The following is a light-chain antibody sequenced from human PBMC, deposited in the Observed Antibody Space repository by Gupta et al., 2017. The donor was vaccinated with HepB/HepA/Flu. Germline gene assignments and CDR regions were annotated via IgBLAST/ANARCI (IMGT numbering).Light chain of an antibody. V-gene: IGLV2-11*01. CDR2: DVN. CDR1: SSDVGAYNY. J-gene: IGLJ2*01. Sequence: QSALTQPRSVSGSPGQSVTISCTGTSSDVGAYNYVSWYQQHPGEVPKLMIYDVNQRPSGVPYRFSGSKSANTAFLTISGLQAEDEADYCCCSYAGSYSFVVFGGGTKLTVL. CDR3: CSYAGSYSFVV.